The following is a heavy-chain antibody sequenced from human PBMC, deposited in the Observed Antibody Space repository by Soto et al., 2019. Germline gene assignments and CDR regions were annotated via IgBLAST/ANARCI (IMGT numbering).Heavy chain of an antibody. D-gene: IGHD6-25*01. J-gene: IGHJ5*02. CDR3: TTVGPLRSGYWFDP. Sequence: GGSLRLSCAASGFTFSNAWMSWVRQAPGKGLEWVGRIKSKTDGGTTDYAAPVKGRFTISRDDSKNTLYLQMNSLKTEDTAVYYCTTVGPLRSGYWFDPWGPGTLVTVSS. CDR1: GFTFSNAW. CDR2: IKSKTDGGTT. V-gene: IGHV3-15*01.